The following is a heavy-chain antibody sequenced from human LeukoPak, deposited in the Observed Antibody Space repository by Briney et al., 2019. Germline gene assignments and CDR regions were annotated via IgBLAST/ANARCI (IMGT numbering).Heavy chain of an antibody. V-gene: IGHV3-11*01. CDR2: ICDSGNPT. J-gene: IGHJ4*02. D-gene: IGHD2-21*02. CDR3: ARDRPMAVTRTYSIDY. CDR1: GFTFSDYY. Sequence: GGALRLSCAASGFTFSDYYMSWIRQAPGKGPEWLSYICDSGNPTDYPDSVKGRFTISRDNAKNSLYLQMHSLRAKDTAVYYCARDRPMAVTRTYSIDYWGQGTLVTVSS.